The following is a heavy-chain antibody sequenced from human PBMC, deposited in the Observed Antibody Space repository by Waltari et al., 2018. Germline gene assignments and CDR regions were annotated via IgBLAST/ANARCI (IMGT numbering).Heavy chain of an antibody. Sequence: EVQLVESGGGLVQPGGSLRLSCVASGFDLSNYWMHWVRQAPGKGLEWVAHIKPDGSQTDYVDSVKGRFAISRDNARNSLYLQMNSLRADDTAIYYCARDPARRADYWGQGTLVTVSS. J-gene: IGHJ4*02. V-gene: IGHV3-7*01. CDR2: IKPDGSQT. CDR1: GFDLSNYW. CDR3: ARDPARRADY.